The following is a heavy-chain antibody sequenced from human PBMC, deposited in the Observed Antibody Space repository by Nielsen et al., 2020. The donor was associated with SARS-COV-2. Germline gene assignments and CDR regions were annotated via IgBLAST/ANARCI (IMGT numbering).Heavy chain of an antibody. CDR1: GGSFSGYY. CDR3: ARGGPYYDFWSGYSPGYFDY. J-gene: IGHJ4*02. D-gene: IGHD3-3*01. Sequence: SETLSLTCAAYGGSFSGYYWSWIRQPPGKGLEWIGEINHSGSTNYNPSLKSRVTISVDTSKNQFSLKLSSVTAADTAVYYCARGGPYYDFWSGYSPGYFDYWGQGTLVTVSS. CDR2: INHSGST. V-gene: IGHV4-34*01.